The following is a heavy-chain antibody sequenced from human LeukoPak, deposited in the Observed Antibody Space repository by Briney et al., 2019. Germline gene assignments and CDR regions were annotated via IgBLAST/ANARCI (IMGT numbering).Heavy chain of an antibody. J-gene: IGHJ4*02. V-gene: IGHV3-23*01. CDR2: ISGSGGNT. D-gene: IGHD3-22*01. CDR1: GFTFSSYA. CDR3: ARGMSATSGYLELEY. Sequence: GGSLRLSCAASGFTFSSYAMSWVLQSPRKGLEWVSAISGSGGNTYSADSVKGRCTISRDNSKKTLFLHMNSLRAEDTAVYYCARGMSATSGYLELEYWGQGTLVTVST.